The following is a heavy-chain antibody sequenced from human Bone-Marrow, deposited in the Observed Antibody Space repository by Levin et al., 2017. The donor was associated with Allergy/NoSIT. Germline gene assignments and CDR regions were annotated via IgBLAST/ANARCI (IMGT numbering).Heavy chain of an antibody. CDR2: ISYTGGT. CDR3: VRDIRAVGATRYFDH. D-gene: IGHD1-26*01. Sequence: ASETLSLTCTVFLDSITTNYWSWIRQSPGRGLEWIGQISYTGGTNFNPSLKSRVTMSIDTSKNQFSLNLYFVSAADTAIYYCVRDIRAVGATRYFDHWGQGTLVTVSS. CDR1: LDSITTNY. J-gene: IGHJ4*02. V-gene: IGHV4-59*12.